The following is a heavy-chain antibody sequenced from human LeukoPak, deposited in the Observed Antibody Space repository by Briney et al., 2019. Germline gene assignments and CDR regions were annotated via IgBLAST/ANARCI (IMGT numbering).Heavy chain of an antibody. CDR2: IRSSGTTT. J-gene: IGHJ6*03. CDR1: GFTFSTYS. Sequence: GGSLRLSCAASGFTFSTYSMNWVRQAPGRGLEWLSYIRSSGTTTYYADSVKGRFTISRDNAKNLLFLQMNSLRAEDTAVYYCARDPGEGYMDVWGKGTTVTVSS. V-gene: IGHV3-48*04. D-gene: IGHD3-10*01. CDR3: ARDPGEGYMDV.